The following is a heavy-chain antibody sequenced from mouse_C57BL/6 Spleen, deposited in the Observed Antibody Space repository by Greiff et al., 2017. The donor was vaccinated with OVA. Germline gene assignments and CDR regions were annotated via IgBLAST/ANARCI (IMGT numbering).Heavy chain of an antibody. CDR3: ARHEEGDYGANRGYYAMDY. CDR2: FYPGSGSI. CDR1: GYTFTEYT. Sequence: VQLQQSGAELVKPGASVKLSCKASGYTFTEYTIHWVKQRSGQGLEWIGWFYPGSGSIKYNENFKDKATLTADKSSSTAYMELSRLTSEDTAVYFCARHEEGDYGANRGYYAMDYWGQGTSVTVSS. D-gene: IGHD2-4*01. V-gene: IGHV1-62-2*01. J-gene: IGHJ4*01.